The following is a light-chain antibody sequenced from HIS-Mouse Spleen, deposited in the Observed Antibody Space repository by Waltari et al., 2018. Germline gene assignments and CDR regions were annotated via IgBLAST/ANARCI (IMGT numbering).Light chain of an antibody. CDR1: SSNIGSNT. Sequence: QSVLTQQPSASGTPGQRVTIACSGSSSNIGSNTANWYQQLPGTAPKLLIYSNNQRPSGVPDRFSGSKSGTSASLAISGLQSEDEADYYCAAWDDSLNGVVFGGGTKLTVL. V-gene: IGLV1-44*01. CDR2: SNN. J-gene: IGLJ2*01. CDR3: AAWDDSLNGVV.